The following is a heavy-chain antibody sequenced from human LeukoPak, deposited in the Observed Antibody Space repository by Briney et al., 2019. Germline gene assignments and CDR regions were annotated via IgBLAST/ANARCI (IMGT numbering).Heavy chain of an antibody. CDR1: GGSISSSY. Sequence: SETLSLTCTVSGGSISSSYWNWIRQPPGKGLEWIGYIYYSGSTNYNPSLKSRVTISVDTSKNQFSLKLSSVTAADTAVYYCARLPSDWGQGTLVTVSS. D-gene: IGHD6-19*01. J-gene: IGHJ4*02. CDR3: ARLPSD. CDR2: IYYSGST. V-gene: IGHV4-59*01.